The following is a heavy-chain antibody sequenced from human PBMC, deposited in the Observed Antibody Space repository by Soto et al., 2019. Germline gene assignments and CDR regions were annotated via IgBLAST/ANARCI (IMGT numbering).Heavy chain of an antibody. CDR3: ARELTMVRGQNYYYYGMDV. D-gene: IGHD3-10*01. J-gene: IGHJ6*02. V-gene: IGHV1-69*13. Sequence: SVKVSCKASGGTFSSYAISWVRQAPGQGLEWMGGIIPIFGAANYAQKFQGRVTITADESTSTAYMELSSLRSEDTAVYYCARELTMVRGQNYYYYGMDVWGQGTTVTVSS. CDR2: IIPIFGAA. CDR1: GGTFSSYA.